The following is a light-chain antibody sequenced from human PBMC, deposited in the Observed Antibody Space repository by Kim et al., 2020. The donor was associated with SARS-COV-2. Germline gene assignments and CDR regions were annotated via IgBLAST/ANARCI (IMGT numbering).Light chain of an antibody. V-gene: IGLV2-11*03. Sequence: PGQSVPSSGTGTHCDFGCYNFVSLDQQHPGKAPKFMIYDVNKRPSGVPDRFSGSKSGNTASLTISGLQADDEADYYCCSFAGSYFLFGGGTKVTVL. J-gene: IGLJ2*01. CDR1: HCDFGCYNF. CDR2: DVN. CDR3: CSFAGSYFL.